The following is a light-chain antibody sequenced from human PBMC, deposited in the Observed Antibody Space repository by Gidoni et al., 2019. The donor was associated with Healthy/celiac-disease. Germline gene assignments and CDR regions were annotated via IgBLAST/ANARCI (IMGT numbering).Light chain of an antibody. Sequence: DIQMTQSPSTLSASVGDRVPITCRASQSISSWLAWYQQKPGKAPKLLIYKESSLESGVPSRFSGSGSGTEFTLTISSLQPDDFATYYCQQYNSYPLTFGGGTKVEIK. CDR3: QQYNSYPLT. CDR1: QSISSW. J-gene: IGKJ4*01. V-gene: IGKV1-5*03. CDR2: KES.